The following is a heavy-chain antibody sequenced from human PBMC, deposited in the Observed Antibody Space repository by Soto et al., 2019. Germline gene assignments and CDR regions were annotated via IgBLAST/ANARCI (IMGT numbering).Heavy chain of an antibody. CDR3: AKDRADGCSSTSCYFSYYYYGMDV. V-gene: IGHV3-30*18. J-gene: IGHJ6*02. D-gene: IGHD2-2*01. CDR2: ISYDGSNK. Sequence: GGSLRLSCAASGFTFSSYGMHWVRQAPGKGLEWVAVISYDGSNKYYADSVKGRFTISRDNSKNTLYLQMNSLRAEDTAVYYCAKDRADGCSSTSCYFSYYYYGMDVWGQGTTVTAP. CDR1: GFTFSSYG.